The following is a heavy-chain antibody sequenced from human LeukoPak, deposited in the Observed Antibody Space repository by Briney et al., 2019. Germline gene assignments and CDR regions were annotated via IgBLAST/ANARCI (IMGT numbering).Heavy chain of an antibody. Sequence: GGSLRLSCAASGSTFSSYGMHWVRQAPGKGLEWVAVIWYDGSNKYYADSVKGRFTISRDNSKNTLYLQMNSLRAEDTAVYYCARDRGYSYGYGVRWDYGGNSGLYYWGQGTLVTVSS. J-gene: IGHJ4*02. D-gene: IGHD5-18*01. CDR3: ARDRGYSYGYGVRWDYGGNSGLYY. CDR2: IWYDGSNK. V-gene: IGHV3-33*01. CDR1: GSTFSSYG.